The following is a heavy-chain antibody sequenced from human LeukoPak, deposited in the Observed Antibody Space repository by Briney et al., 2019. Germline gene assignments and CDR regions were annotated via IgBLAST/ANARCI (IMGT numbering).Heavy chain of an antibody. CDR2: INPSGGST. CDR1: GYTFTSYY. V-gene: IGHV1-46*01. J-gene: IGHJ6*03. Sequence: GASVKVSCKASGYTFTSYYMHWVRQAPGQGLEWMGIINPSGGSTSYAQKFQGRVTMTRDTSTSTVYMELSSLRSEDTAVYYCARDLQDDFWSGSNYYYYYMDVWGKGTTVTVSS. D-gene: IGHD3-3*01. CDR3: ARDLQDDFWSGSNYYYYYMDV.